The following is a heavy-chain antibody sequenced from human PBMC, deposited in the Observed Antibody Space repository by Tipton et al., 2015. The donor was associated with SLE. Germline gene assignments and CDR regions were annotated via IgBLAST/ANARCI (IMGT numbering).Heavy chain of an antibody. CDR3: ARHPTYFDY. CDR1: GGSFSGYY. Sequence: TLSLTCAVYGGSFSGYYWSWIRQPPGKGLEWIGDINHSGSTNYNPSLKSRVTISVDMSKNQFSLRLSSVTAADTAVYYCARHPTYFDYWGQGTLVTVSS. V-gene: IGHV4-34*01. J-gene: IGHJ4*02. CDR2: INHSGST.